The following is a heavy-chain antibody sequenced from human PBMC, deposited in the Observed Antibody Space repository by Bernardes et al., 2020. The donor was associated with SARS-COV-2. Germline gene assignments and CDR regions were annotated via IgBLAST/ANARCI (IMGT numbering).Heavy chain of an antibody. CDR1: GFTFSYYW. CDR2: VRNDGSST. D-gene: IGHD2-8*01. Sequence: GGSLRLSCAASGFTFSYYWMHWVRQAPGEGLVWVSRVRNDGSSTTYADSVKGRFTISRDNAKNTLYLQMNSLRAEDTAIYYCAKVDGANGYYYFDLWGRGALVTVSS. CDR3: AKVDGANGYYYFDL. V-gene: IGHV3-74*01. J-gene: IGHJ2*01.